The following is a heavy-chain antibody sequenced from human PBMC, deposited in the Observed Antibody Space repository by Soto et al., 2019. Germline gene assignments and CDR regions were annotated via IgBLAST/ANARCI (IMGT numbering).Heavy chain of an antibody. V-gene: IGHV2-5*01. CDR1: GFSLSTSGVG. CDR2: IYWNDDE. Sequence: SGPTLVKPTQTLTLTCTFSGFSLSTSGVGVGWIRQPPGKALEWLALIYWNDDERYSPSLKSRVTITKDTSKNQVVLTMTNMDPVDTATYYCAHRLIATGLFDYWGQGTLVTVSS. D-gene: IGHD6-13*01. CDR3: AHRLIATGLFDY. J-gene: IGHJ4*02.